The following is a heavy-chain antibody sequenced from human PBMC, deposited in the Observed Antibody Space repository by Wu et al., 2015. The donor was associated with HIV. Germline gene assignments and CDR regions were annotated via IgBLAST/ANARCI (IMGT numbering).Heavy chain of an antibody. J-gene: IGHJ3*02. Sequence: QVQLVQSGAEVKKPGSSVKVSCKASGGTFSSYAISWVRQAPGQGLEWMGRIIPIFGTANYAQKFQGRVTITADESTSTAYMELSSLRSEDTAVYYCASLKGGYRGPNDAFDIWGQGTMVTVSS. CDR2: IIPIFGTA. CDR1: GGTFSSYA. V-gene: IGHV1-69*13. CDR3: ASLKGGYRGPNDAFDI. D-gene: IGHD3-10*01.